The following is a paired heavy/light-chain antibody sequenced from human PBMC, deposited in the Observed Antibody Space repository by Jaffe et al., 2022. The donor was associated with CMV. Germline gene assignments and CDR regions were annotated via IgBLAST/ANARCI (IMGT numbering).Heavy chain of an antibody. CDR1: GFSFSTFA. D-gene: IGHD3-22*01. V-gene: IGHV3-23*04. CDR2: IDGSGGTT. J-gene: IGHJ4*02. Sequence: EVQLVESGGGLVQPGGSLRLSCAASGFSFSTFAMGCVRQAAGKGLEWVSIIDGSGGTTYYSDSVKGRFTISRDNSKNTLYLQMNSLIPEDTAVYYCAKARPQYYYDNSGDFDGWGQGTVVTVSS. CDR3: AKARPQYYYDNSGDFDG.
Light chain of an antibody. Sequence: QSALTQPASVSGSPGQSITLSCIGTSSDIGTYNYVSWYQQHPGKAPRLIIYDVNNRASGVSSRFSGSKFGNTASLTISGLRADDEADYYCCSYTRSSIVAVFGGGTQLTVL. CDR1: SSDIGTYNY. J-gene: IGLJ7*01. V-gene: IGLV2-14*03. CDR3: CSYTRSSIVAV. CDR2: DVN.